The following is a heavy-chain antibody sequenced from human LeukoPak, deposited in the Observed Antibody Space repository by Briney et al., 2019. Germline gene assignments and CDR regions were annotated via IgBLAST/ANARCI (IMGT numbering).Heavy chain of an antibody. D-gene: IGHD6-13*01. CDR3: ARDGDLSAAGTDDAFDI. CDR2: INTNTGNP. Sequence: ASVKVSCKASGYTFTSYYMHWVRQAPGQGLEWMGWINTNTGNPTYAQGFTGRFVFSLDTSVSTAYLQISSLKAEDTAVYYCARDGDLSAAGTDDAFDIWGQGTMVTVSS. V-gene: IGHV7-4-1*02. CDR1: GYTFTSYY. J-gene: IGHJ3*02.